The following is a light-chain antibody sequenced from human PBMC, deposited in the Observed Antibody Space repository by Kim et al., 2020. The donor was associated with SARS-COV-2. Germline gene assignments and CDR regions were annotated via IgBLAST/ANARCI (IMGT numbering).Light chain of an antibody. J-gene: IGKJ5*01. CDR1: QDIGND. Sequence: ASVGERVTIPCRASQDIGNDLGWCQQKPGRAPQRLIYVASILQSGVPPRFFGGVSVTEFSLTINSLQPEDFSTFFCVQQRTYPRTFGPGTRLEIK. CDR2: VAS. CDR3: VQQRTYPRT. V-gene: IGKV1-17*01.